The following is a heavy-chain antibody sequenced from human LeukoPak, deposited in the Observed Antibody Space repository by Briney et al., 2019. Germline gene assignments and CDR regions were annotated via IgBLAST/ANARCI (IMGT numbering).Heavy chain of an antibody. Sequence: GGSLRLSCAASGFTFSTYWMSWVRQAPGKGLEWVANIQQDGNEKYYVDSVKGRFTISRDNSKNTLYLQMNSLRAEDTAVYYCARAQVITAFDIWGQGTMVTVSS. J-gene: IGHJ3*02. CDR2: IQQDGNEK. V-gene: IGHV3-7*03. D-gene: IGHD3-10*01. CDR1: GFTFSTYW. CDR3: ARAQVITAFDI.